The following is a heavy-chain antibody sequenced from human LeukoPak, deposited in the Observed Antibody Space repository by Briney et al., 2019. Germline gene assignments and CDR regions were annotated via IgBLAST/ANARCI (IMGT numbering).Heavy chain of an antibody. J-gene: IGHJ6*03. CDR2: ISSSGSLI. Sequence: GGSLRLSCAASGFTFSYYSMNWVRQAPGRGLEWVSCISSSGSLIFYSDSVRGRFTISRDNAKNLLYLHMDSLRVEDTAVYYCAKVDRGDYSSSPVPYYNYYMNVWGKGTTVTVSS. CDR1: GFTFSYYS. D-gene: IGHD6-13*01. CDR3: AKVDRGDYSSSPVPYYNYYMNV. V-gene: IGHV3-21*01.